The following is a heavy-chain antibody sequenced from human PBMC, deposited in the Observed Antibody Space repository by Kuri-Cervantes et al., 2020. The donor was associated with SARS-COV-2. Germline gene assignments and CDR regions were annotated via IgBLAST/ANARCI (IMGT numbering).Heavy chain of an antibody. CDR1: GFTFSRYA. Sequence: GGSLRLSCAASGFTFSRYAMHWVRQAPGKGLEWVAVISYDGSNKYYADSVKGRFTISGDNAKNSLYLQMNSLRAEDTAVYYCAKDSRYYDFWSGYGSTPHYYYSYYVDVWGKGTTVTVSS. V-gene: IGHV3-30-3*01. CDR3: AKDSRYYDFWSGYGSTPHYYYSYYVDV. J-gene: IGHJ6*03. CDR2: ISYDGSNK. D-gene: IGHD3-3*01.